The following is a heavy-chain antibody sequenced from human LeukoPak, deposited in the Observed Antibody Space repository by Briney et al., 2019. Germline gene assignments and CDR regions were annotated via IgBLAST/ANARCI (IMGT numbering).Heavy chain of an antibody. CDR3: ARAGFDMVRGVTPHYYYMDV. Sequence: GASVKVSCKASGYTFTGYYMHWVRQAPGQGLEWMGWINPNSGGTNYAQKFQGRVTMTRDTSISTAYMELSRLRSDDTAVYYCARAGFDMVRGVTPHYYYMDVWGKGTTVTISS. J-gene: IGHJ6*03. CDR2: INPNSGGT. V-gene: IGHV1-2*02. D-gene: IGHD3-10*01. CDR1: GYTFTGYY.